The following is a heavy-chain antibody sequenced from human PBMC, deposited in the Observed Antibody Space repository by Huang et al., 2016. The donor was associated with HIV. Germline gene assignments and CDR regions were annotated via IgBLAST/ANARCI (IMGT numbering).Heavy chain of an antibody. CDR2: IYWDEDS. J-gene: IGHJ3*01. CDR1: GFSLTTDGVG. V-gene: IGHV2-5*02. D-gene: IGHD1-26*01. CDR3: AHTTLRGPGAFDV. Sequence: QITLKESGPTLVKPTQPLTLTCTFSGFSLTTDGVGVGWIRQPPGRALEWLGIIYWDEDSRDSPSLKGRLTIAKGTSRNRRVLSMINVDPVDTATYFCAHTTLRGPGAFDVWGPGTVVTVSS.